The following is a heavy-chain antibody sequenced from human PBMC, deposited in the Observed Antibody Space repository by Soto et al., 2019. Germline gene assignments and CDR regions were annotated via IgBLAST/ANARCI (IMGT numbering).Heavy chain of an antibody. CDR1: GFTFSSYA. V-gene: IGHV3-23*01. CDR2: ISGSAATT. CDR3: ARDRSYYDSSGSYSPPY. D-gene: IGHD3-22*01. J-gene: IGHJ4*02. Sequence: GESLKISCAASGFTFSSYAMNWVRPAPGKGLEWVSAISGSAATTHFADSVKGRFTISRDNSKNTLYLQMNSLRAEDTAVYYCARDRSYYDSSGSYSPPYWGQGTLVTVSS.